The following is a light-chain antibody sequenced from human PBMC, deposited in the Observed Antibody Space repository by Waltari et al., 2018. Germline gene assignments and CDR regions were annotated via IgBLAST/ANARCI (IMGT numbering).Light chain of an antibody. V-gene: IGKV4-1*01. CDR1: QSVLYRSNNKNY. Sequence: DIVMTQSPDSLAVSLGERATINGKSSQSVLYRSNNKNYLAWYQQKPGQPPKLLIYWASTRESGVPDRFSGSGSGTDFTLTISSLQAEDVAVYYCQQYYSTPFTFGPGTKVDIK. CDR3: QQYYSTPFT. CDR2: WAS. J-gene: IGKJ3*01.